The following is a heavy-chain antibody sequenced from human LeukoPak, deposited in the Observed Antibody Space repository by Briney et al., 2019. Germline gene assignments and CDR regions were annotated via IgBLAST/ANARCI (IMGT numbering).Heavy chain of an antibody. J-gene: IGHJ6*03. V-gene: IGHV3-48*03. CDR2: ISSSGSTK. CDR3: AKQGESYPIYYYMDV. CDR1: GFTFSSYE. Sequence: GGPLRLSCAASGFTFSSYEMNWVRQAPGKGREWISYISSSGSTKYYADSVKGRFTISRDNAENSLYLQMNSLRAEDTAVYYCAKQGESYPIYYYMDVWGKGTTVTISS. D-gene: IGHD1-26*01.